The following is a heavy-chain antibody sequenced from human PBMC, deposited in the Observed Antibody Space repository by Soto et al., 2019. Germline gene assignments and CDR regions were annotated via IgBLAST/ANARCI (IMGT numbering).Heavy chain of an antibody. CDR3: AREMASGYSRTWFDP. V-gene: IGHV1-69*06. CDR2: IVPKFGTS. J-gene: IGHJ5*02. D-gene: IGHD2-15*01. CDR1: GGIGSNYA. Sequence: QEHLVQSGAEVNKPGSSVKVSCRASGGIGSNYAISWVRQAPGQGLEWMGGIVPKFGTSNYAQRFKGRVTISVDKSTNSVYMELSRLRSQDTAIYYCAREMASGYSRTWFDP.